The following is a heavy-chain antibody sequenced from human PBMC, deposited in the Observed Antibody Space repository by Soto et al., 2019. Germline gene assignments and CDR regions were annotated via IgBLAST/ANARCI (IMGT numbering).Heavy chain of an antibody. CDR2: IYPGDSDT. J-gene: IGHJ6*02. Sequence: PGESLKISCKGSGYSFTTYWIGWVRQMPGKGLEWMGIIYPGDSDTRYSPSFQGQVTISADKSISTAYLQWSSLKASDTAMYYCAGGGVRGVITRTRDYYGMDVWGQGTTVTVSS. D-gene: IGHD3-10*01. CDR3: AGGGVRGVITRTRDYYGMDV. V-gene: IGHV5-51*01. CDR1: GYSFTTYW.